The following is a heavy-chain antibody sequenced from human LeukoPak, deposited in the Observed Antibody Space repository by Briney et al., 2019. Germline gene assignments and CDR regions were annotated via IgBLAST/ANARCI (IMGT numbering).Heavy chain of an antibody. V-gene: IGHV4-59*01. CDR2: IYYSGST. D-gene: IGHD6-19*01. Sequence: SETLSLTCAVYGGSFSGYYWSWIRQPPGKGLEWIGYIYYSGSTNYNPSLKSRVTISVDTSKNQFSLKLRSVTAADTAVYYCARGADSSGWYPNYYYYGMDVWGQGTTVTVSS. J-gene: IGHJ6*02. CDR3: ARGADSSGWYPNYYYYGMDV. CDR1: GGSFSGYY.